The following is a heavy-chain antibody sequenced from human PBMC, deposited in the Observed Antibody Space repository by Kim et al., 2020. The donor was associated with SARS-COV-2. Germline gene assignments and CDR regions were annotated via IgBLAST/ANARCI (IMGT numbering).Heavy chain of an antibody. Sequence: SETLSLTCTVSGGSISSYYWSWIRQPPGKGLEWIGYIYYSGSTNYNPSLKSRVTISVDTSKNQFSLKLSSVTAADTAVYYCAGTRIAAAGTHLDYWGQGTLVTVSS. D-gene: IGHD6-13*01. J-gene: IGHJ4*02. CDR3: AGTRIAAAGTHLDY. CDR2: IYYSGST. CDR1: GGSISSYY. V-gene: IGHV4-59*08.